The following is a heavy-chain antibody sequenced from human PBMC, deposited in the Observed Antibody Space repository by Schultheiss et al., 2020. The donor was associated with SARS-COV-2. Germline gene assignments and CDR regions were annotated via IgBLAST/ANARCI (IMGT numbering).Heavy chain of an antibody. Sequence: SQTLSLTCTVSGGSISSYYWSWIRQHPGKGLEWIGYIYYSGSTNYNPSLKSRVTISVDTSKNQFSLKLSSVTAADTAVYYCAREIFQGPSSDFDYWGQGTLVTVSS. CDR1: GGSISSYY. J-gene: IGHJ4*02. CDR3: AREIFQGPSSDFDY. D-gene: IGHD2/OR15-2a*01. CDR2: IYYSGST. V-gene: IGHV4-59*12.